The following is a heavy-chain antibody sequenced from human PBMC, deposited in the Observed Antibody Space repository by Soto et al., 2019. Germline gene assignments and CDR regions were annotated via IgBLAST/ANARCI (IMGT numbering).Heavy chain of an antibody. CDR2: INHSGST. Sequence: LETLSLTCAVYGGSFSGYYWSWIRQPPGKGLEWIGEINHSGSTNYNPSLKSRVTISVDTSKNQFSLKLSSVTAADTAVYYCHDYYDSSGYYKLRDYWGQGTLVTVSS. J-gene: IGHJ4*02. CDR1: GGSFSGYY. D-gene: IGHD3-22*01. V-gene: IGHV4-34*01. CDR3: HDYYDSSGYYKLRDY.